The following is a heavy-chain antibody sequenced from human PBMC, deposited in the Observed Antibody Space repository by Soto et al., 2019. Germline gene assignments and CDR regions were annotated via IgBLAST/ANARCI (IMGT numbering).Heavy chain of an antibody. Sequence: EVQLVESGGGLVQPGGSLRLSCGASGFTFSNYWMTWVRQAPGKGPEWLANIKEDGREKYYVDSVKGRFTISRDNAKNSLYLQMNSLSTEDTAVYYCAGSRDSWRSWFDPWGQGTLVTVSS. D-gene: IGHD6-13*01. CDR3: AGSRDSWRSWFDP. CDR2: IKEDGREK. CDR1: GFTFSNYW. V-gene: IGHV3-7*05. J-gene: IGHJ5*02.